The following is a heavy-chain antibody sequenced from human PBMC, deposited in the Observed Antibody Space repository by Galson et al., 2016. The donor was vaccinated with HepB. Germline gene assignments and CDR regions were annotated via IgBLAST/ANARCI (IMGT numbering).Heavy chain of an antibody. CDR1: GFIVNNNY. CDR2: IYSDGST. Sequence: SLRLSCAASGFIVNNNYMNWVRQAPGKGLEWVSVIYSDGSTYYADSVKGRFTISEDNSKDMLYLQMNTLRAEDTAVYYCARDPYYYDSRGYTTGFDVLGQGTMVTVSS. J-gene: IGHJ3*01. CDR3: ARDPYYYDSRGYTTGFDV. V-gene: IGHV3-53*01. D-gene: IGHD3-22*01.